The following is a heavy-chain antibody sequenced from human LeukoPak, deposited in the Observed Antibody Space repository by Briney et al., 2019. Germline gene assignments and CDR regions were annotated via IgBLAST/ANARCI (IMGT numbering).Heavy chain of an antibody. J-gene: IGHJ4*02. CDR3: ARERDSGSYYSFDY. D-gene: IGHD1-26*01. V-gene: IGHV4-61*01. CDR2: IYYSGST. Sequence: SETLSLTCTVSGGSVSSGSYYWSWIRQPPGKGLEWIGYIYYSGSTNYNPSLKSRVTISVDTSKNQFSLKLSSVTAADTAVYYCARERDSGSYYSFDYWGRGTLVTVSS. CDR1: GGSVSSGSYY.